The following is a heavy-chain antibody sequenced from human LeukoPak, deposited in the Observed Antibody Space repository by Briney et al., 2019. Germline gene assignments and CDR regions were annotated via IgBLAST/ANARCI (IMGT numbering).Heavy chain of an antibody. CDR1: GGSISSYY. D-gene: IGHD6-19*01. Sequence: SETLSLTCTVSGGSISSYYWSWIRQPPGQGLEWIGYIYYSGSTNYNPSLKSRVTISVDTSKNQFSLKLSSVTAADTAVYYCARTPNRRSSFFDYWGQGTLVTVSS. CDR3: ARTPNRRSSFFDY. J-gene: IGHJ4*02. CDR2: IYYSGST. V-gene: IGHV4-59*08.